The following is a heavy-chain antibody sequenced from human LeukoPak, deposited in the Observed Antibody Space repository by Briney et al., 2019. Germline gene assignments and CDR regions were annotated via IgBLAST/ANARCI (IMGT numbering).Heavy chain of an antibody. CDR1: GGSISSSSYY. CDR3: ARRGYCSSTSCYEYWFDP. D-gene: IGHD2-2*01. CDR2: IYYSGST. J-gene: IGHJ5*02. V-gene: IGHV4-39*01. Sequence: PSETLSLTSTVSGGSISSSSYYWGWIRQPPGKGLEWIGIIYYSGSTYYNPSLKSRLTISVDTSKNQFSLKLSSVTATDTAVYYCARRGYCSSTSCYEYWFDPWGQGTLVTVSS.